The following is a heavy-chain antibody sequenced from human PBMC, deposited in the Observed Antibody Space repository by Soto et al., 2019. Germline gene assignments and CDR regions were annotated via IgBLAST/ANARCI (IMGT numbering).Heavy chain of an antibody. Sequence: SVKVSCKASGGTSSSYAISWVRQAPGQGLEWMGGIIPIFGTANYAQKFQGRVTITADESTSTAYMELSSLRSEDTAVYYCARDLGGITIFGNDALDIWGQGTMVTVSS. CDR1: GGTSSSYA. D-gene: IGHD3-3*01. J-gene: IGHJ3*02. V-gene: IGHV1-69*13. CDR2: IIPIFGTA. CDR3: ARDLGGITIFGNDALDI.